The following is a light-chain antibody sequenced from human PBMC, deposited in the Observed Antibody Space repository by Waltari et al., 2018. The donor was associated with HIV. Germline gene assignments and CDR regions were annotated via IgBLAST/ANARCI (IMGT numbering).Light chain of an antibody. CDR3: QSYDSSLSGSWV. Sequence: QSVLTQPPSVSGAPGQRVSISCTGSTSNIGAGYDVHWYHQVPGTAPKLLIFGNTHRPSGVPDRSSGSKSGTSASLAISGLRAEDEAYYYCQSYDSSLSGSWVFGGGTKLTVL. CDR2: GNT. J-gene: IGLJ3*02. V-gene: IGLV1-40*01. CDR1: TSNIGAGYD.